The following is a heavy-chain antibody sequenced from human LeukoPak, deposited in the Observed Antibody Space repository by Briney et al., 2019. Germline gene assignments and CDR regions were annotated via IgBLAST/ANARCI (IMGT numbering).Heavy chain of an antibody. Sequence: GGSLRLSCAASGFKFDNYAMTWVRQAPGKGLEWVSSIGISGYSTYYADSLKGRVTISRDNSNNTLFLEMNNLRAEDTAVYYSANSRPGARTFYYFYMAVWGKGTTVIVSS. CDR3: ANSRPGARTFYYFYMAV. CDR2: IGISGYST. CDR1: GFKFDNYA. J-gene: IGHJ6*03. D-gene: IGHD1-7*01. V-gene: IGHV3-23*01.